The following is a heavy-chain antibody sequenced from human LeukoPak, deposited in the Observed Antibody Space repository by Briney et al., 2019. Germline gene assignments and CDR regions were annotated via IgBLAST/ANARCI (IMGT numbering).Heavy chain of an antibody. CDR3: ATPDYGDYGHFDY. D-gene: IGHD4-17*01. J-gene: IGHJ4*02. Sequence: ASVKVSCKASGYTFTGYYMHWVRQAPGQGLEWMGWINPNSGGTDYAQKFQGRVTMTRDTSISTAYMELSRLRSDDTAVYYCATPDYGDYGHFDYWGQGTLVTVSS. V-gene: IGHV1-2*02. CDR2: INPNSGGT. CDR1: GYTFTGYY.